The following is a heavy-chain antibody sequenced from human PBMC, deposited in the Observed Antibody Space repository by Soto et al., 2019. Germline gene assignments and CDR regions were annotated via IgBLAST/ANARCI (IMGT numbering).Heavy chain of an antibody. CDR2: ISSSGSTI. J-gene: IGHJ6*02. Sequence: PGGSLRLSCAASGFTFSDYYMSWIRQAPGKGLEWVSYISSSGSTIYYADSVKGRFTISRDNAKNSLYLQMNSLRAEDTAVYYCARERYCSSTSCPTKPYGMDVWGQGTTVTVS. D-gene: IGHD2-2*01. V-gene: IGHV3-11*01. CDR3: ARERYCSSTSCPTKPYGMDV. CDR1: GFTFSDYY.